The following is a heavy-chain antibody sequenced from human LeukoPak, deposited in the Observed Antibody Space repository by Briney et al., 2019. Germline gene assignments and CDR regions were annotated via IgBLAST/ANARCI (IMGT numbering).Heavy chain of an antibody. J-gene: IGHJ5*02. D-gene: IGHD2-15*01. CDR2: ISAYNGNT. Sequence: ASVKVSCKASGYTFTSYSINWVRQAPGQGLEWMGWISAYNGNTNYAQKLQGRVTMTTDTSTSTAYMELRSLRSDDTAVYYCARVPPISRYCSGGSCYSSWGQGTLVTVSS. CDR1: GYTFTSYS. V-gene: IGHV1-18*01. CDR3: ARVPPISRYCSGGSCYSS.